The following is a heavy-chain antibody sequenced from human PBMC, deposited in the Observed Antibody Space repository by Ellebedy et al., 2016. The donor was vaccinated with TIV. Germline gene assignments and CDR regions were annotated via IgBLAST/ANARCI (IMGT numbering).Heavy chain of an antibody. CDR2: IIPIFGTA. J-gene: IGHJ5*02. V-gene: IGHV1-69*13. CDR1: GGTFSSYA. D-gene: IGHD1-26*01. CDR3: ASVGATTGPNNWFDP. Sequence: ASVKVSCKASGGTFSSYAISWVRQAPGQGLEWMGGIIPIFGTANYAQKFQGRVTITADESTSTAYMELSSLRSEDTAVYYCASVGATTGPNNWFDPWGQGTLVTVSS.